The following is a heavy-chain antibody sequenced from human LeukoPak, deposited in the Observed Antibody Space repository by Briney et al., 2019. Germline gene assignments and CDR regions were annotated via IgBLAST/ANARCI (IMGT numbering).Heavy chain of an antibody. V-gene: IGHV1-2*02. Sequence: ASVQVSCKASAYTFTGYYLHWVRQAPGQGFQWMGWLDPNNGDTEYAQKFQGRVTMTRDRSISTAYIDLGRLASDDTAVYYCARRSRNGLDAFDIWGQGTMVTVSS. D-gene: IGHD1-14*01. CDR3: ARRSRNGLDAFDI. J-gene: IGHJ3*02. CDR1: AYTFTGYY. CDR2: LDPNNGDT.